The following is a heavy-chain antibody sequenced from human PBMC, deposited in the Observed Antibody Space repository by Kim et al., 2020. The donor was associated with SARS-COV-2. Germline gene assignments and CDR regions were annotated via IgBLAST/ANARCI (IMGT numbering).Heavy chain of an antibody. V-gene: IGHV3-7*03. J-gene: IGHJ4*02. Sequence: GGSLRLSCAASGFTFSSYWMSWVRQAPGKGLEWVANIKQDGSEKYYVDSVKGRFTISRDNAKNSLYLQMNSLRAEDTAVYYCARHKPRTNNWNYGFDYWGQGTLVTVSS. CDR2: IKQDGSEK. D-gene: IGHD1-7*01. CDR3: ARHKPRTNNWNYGFDY. CDR1: GFTFSSYW.